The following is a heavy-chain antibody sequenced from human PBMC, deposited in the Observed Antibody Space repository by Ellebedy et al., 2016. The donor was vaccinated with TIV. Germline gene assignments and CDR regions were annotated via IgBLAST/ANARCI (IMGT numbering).Heavy chain of an antibody. D-gene: IGHD3-10*01. CDR2: IHYSGST. CDR1: GDSISSGGYS. V-gene: IGHV4-31*03. J-gene: IGHJ4*02. Sequence: SETLSLTXTVPGDSISSGGYSWSWIRQHPGNGLEWIGYIHYSGSTSYNPSLKSRVTISIDTSKNQFALKLNSVTAADTAVYYCARSYGSGRQTYYFDHWGQGTLVTVSS. CDR3: ARSYGSGRQTYYFDH.